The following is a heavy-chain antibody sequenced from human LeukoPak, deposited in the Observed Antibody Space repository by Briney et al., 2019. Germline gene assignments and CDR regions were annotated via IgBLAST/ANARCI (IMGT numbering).Heavy chain of an antibody. CDR1: GFTFSRYW. J-gene: IGHJ4*02. V-gene: IGHV3-7*01. CDR2: IKEDGSEK. CDR3: ARSMVRETIDY. Sequence: GGSLRLSCAGSGFTFSRYWMNWVRQAPGKGLEWVANIKEDGSEKYYGDSVKGRFTISRDNAKNSLYLQMNSLRAEDTAVYYCARSMVRETIDYWGQGTLVTVSS. D-gene: IGHD3-10*01.